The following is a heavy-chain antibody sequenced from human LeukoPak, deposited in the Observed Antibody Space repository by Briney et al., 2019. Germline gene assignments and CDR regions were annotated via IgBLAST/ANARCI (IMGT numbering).Heavy chain of an antibody. Sequence: GESLKISCKGSGYSFTSYWIGWVRQMPGKGLEWMGIIYPGDSDTRYSPSFQGQATISADKSISTAYLQWSSLKASDTAMYYCARRSTRGSYGVAVDYWGQGTLVTVSS. V-gene: IGHV5-51*01. D-gene: IGHD2-2*01. CDR3: ARRSTRGSYGVAVDY. CDR1: GYSFTSYW. CDR2: IYPGDSDT. J-gene: IGHJ4*02.